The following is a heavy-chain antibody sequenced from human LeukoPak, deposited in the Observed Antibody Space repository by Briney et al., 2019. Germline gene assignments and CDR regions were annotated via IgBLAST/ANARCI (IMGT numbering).Heavy chain of an antibody. J-gene: IGHJ4*02. CDR2: INAGNGNT. Sequence: ASVKVSCKASGHTFTNYAMHWVRQAPGQRLEWMGWINAGNGNTKYSQKFQGRVTVTRDTSASTAYMELSSLRSEDTAVYYCARPDYGDTPPRYWGQGTLVTVSS. CDR3: ARPDYGDTPPRY. D-gene: IGHD4-17*01. CDR1: GHTFTNYA. V-gene: IGHV1-3*01.